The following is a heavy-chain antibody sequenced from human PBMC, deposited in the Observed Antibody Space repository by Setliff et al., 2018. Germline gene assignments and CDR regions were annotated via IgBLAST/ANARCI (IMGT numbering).Heavy chain of an antibody. CDR3: ASYYYGSGSSYIPPHFDY. CDR1: GFTFGHYN. V-gene: IGHV3-21*01. CDR2: ISDTTNFI. Sequence: PGKSLKISCTASGFTFGHYNMNWVRQAPGKGLEWVSSISDTTNFIYYADSVKGRFTISRDTAKNSLYLQMNSLRAEDSAVYYCASYYYGSGSSYIPPHFDYWGLGTLVTVSS. D-gene: IGHD3-10*01. J-gene: IGHJ4*02.